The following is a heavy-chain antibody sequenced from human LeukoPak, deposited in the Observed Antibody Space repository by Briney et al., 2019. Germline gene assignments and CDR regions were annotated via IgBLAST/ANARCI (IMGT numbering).Heavy chain of an antibody. CDR1: RGSISRYY. J-gene: IGHJ6*02. CDR2: IYYSRST. CDR3: ARYRHITMVRGVVYYYYGMDV. Sequence: SETLSLTCTVSRGSISRYYWSWIRQPPGKGLEWIGYIYYSRSTDYNPSLKSRVTISVDTSKNQFSLKLSSVTAADTAVYYCARYRHITMVRGVVYYYYGMDVWGQGTTVTVSS. V-gene: IGHV4-59*01. D-gene: IGHD3-10*01.